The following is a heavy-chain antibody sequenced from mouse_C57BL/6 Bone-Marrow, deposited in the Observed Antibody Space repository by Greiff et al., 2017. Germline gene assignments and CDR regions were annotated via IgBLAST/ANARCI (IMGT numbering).Heavy chain of an antibody. J-gene: IGHJ4*01. CDR2: IHPHNGDT. CDR1: GYTFTSYC. Sequence: QVQLQQPGAELVKPGASVKLSCKASGYTFTSYCIHWVKQSHGRSLEWIGRIHPHNGDTKYNEKFKGKATLTVEKSSSTAYMQLSRLTSDDSAVYYCARGGGYYTHYYAMDYWGQGTTLTVSS. CDR3: ARGGGYYTHYYAMDY. D-gene: IGHD2-3*01. V-gene: IGHV1-62-3*01.